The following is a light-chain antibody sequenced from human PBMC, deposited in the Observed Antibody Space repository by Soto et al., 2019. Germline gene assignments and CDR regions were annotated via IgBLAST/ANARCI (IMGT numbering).Light chain of an antibody. CDR2: EVS. V-gene: IGLV2-14*01. Sequence: QSVLTQPASVSGSPGQSITISCTGSSSDVGGYNYVSWYQQHPGKAPKLMIYEVSNRPSGISNRFSGSKSGNTAPLTLSGLQAEDEADYYCSSYTSSSTLVFGGGTQLTVL. J-gene: IGLJ2*01. CDR3: SSYTSSSTLV. CDR1: SSDVGGYNY.